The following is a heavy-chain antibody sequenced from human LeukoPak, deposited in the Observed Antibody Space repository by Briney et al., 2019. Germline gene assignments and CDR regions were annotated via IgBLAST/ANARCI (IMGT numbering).Heavy chain of an antibody. CDR2: IIPIFGTA. D-gene: IGHD3-22*01. J-gene: IGHJ4*02. V-gene: IGHV1-69*13. CDR3: ARYSSGYYSHFDY. CDR1: GGTFSSYA. Sequence: ASVKVSCKASGGTFSSYAISWVRQAPGQGLEWMGGIIPIFGTANYAQKFQGRVTITADESTSTAYMELNSLRSEDTAVYYCARYSSGYYSHFDYWGQGTLVTVSS.